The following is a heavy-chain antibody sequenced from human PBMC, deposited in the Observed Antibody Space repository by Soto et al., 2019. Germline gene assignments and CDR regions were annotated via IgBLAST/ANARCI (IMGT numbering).Heavy chain of an antibody. CDR2: ISSSSSYI. J-gene: IGHJ3*02. Sequence: ETLSLSCAASGFTFSSYSMNWVRQAPGKGLEWVSSISSSSSYIYYADSVKGRFTISRDNAKNSLYLQMSSLRAEDTAVYYCARAKDIVVVPAAMFAFDIWGQGTMVTVSS. V-gene: IGHV3-21*01. CDR1: GFTFSSYS. D-gene: IGHD2-2*01. CDR3: ARAKDIVVVPAAMFAFDI.